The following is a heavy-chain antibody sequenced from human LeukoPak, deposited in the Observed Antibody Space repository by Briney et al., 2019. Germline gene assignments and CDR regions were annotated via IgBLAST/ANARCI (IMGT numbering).Heavy chain of an antibody. CDR3: ARVYSSGWYDY. Sequence: PSETLSLTCTVSGGSISGYYWSWIRQPPGKGLEWIGYIYYSGSTNYNPSLKSRVTISVDTSKNQFSLKLSSVTAADTAVYYCARVYSSGWYDYWGQGTLVTVSS. CDR1: GGSISGYY. CDR2: IYYSGST. D-gene: IGHD6-19*01. J-gene: IGHJ4*02. V-gene: IGHV4-59*01.